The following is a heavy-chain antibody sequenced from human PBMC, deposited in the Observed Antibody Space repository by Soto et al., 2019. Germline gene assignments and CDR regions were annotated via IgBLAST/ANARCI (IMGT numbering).Heavy chain of an antibody. V-gene: IGHV3-23*01. D-gene: IGHD3-16*01. CDR1: GFTFSGNP. Sequence: VGSLRLSCAASGFTFSGNPMTWVRQSPGKGLEWVSLISGSGDTTKYADSVKGRFTISRDNSKNTLYLEMNSLRAEDTAIYYCATPRGSAMIMSYWGQGTLVTVSS. CDR3: ATPRGSAMIMSY. J-gene: IGHJ4*02. CDR2: ISGSGDTT.